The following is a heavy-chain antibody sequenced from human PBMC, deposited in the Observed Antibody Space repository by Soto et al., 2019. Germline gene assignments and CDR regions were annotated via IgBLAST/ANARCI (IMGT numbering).Heavy chain of an antibody. CDR1: GGSIGSSY. D-gene: IGHD6-19*01. Sequence: PSETLSLTCTVSGGSIGSSYWSWIRQPAGKGLEWIGRIYASGSTNYNPSLKSRVTMSVDTSKNQFSLKVNSVTAADTAVYYCARDLVGYSSDWFNWFDPWGQGTLVTSPQ. CDR2: IYASGST. V-gene: IGHV4-4*07. CDR3: ARDLVGYSSDWFNWFDP. J-gene: IGHJ5*02.